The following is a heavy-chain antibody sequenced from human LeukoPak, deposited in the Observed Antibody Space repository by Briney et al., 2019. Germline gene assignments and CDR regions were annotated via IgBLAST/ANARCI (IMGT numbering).Heavy chain of an antibody. Sequence: PSETLSLTCTVSGGSISSSSYYWGWIRQPPGKGLEWIGSIYYSGSTYYNPSLKSRVTISVDTSKNQFSLKLSSVTAADTAVYYCSRHARFTMVRVVIKEVVWSDPWCQGTLVTVS. CDR2: IYYSGST. V-gene: IGHV4-39*01. J-gene: IGHJ5*02. CDR3: SRHARFTMVRVVIKEVVWSDP. CDR1: GGSISSSSYY. D-gene: IGHD3-10*01.